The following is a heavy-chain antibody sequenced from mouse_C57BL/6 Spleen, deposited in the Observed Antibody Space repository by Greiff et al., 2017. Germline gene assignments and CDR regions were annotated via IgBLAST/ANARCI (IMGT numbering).Heavy chain of an antibody. CDR2: INPGSGGT. J-gene: IGHJ4*01. Sequence: QVQLQQSGAELVRPGTSVKVSCKASGYAFTNYLIEWVKQRPGQGLEWIGVINPGSGGTNYNEKFKGKATLTADKSSSPAYRQLISLTSEDSAVYFCARKSNSYAMDYWGQGTSVTVSS. CDR3: ARKSNSYAMDY. D-gene: IGHD2-5*01. V-gene: IGHV1-54*01. CDR1: GYAFTNYL.